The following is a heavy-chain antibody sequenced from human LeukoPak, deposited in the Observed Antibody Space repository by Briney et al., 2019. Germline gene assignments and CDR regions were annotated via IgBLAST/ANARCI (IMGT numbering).Heavy chain of an antibody. D-gene: IGHD1-26*01. Sequence: GASVKVSCKASGGTFSSYAISWVRQAPGQGLEWMGWINPKSGATDFAQKFQGRITLTRDTSITTAHMEMNRLTSDDTAVYFCTIDEWELPGYWGQGTRVTV. CDR3: TIDEWELPGY. V-gene: IGHV1-2*02. CDR1: GGTFSSYA. J-gene: IGHJ4*02. CDR2: INPKSGAT.